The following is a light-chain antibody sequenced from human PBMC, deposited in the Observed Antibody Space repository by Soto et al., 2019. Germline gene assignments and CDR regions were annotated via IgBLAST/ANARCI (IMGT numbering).Light chain of an antibody. V-gene: IGKV1-33*01. CDR3: QQNDNLPPT. J-gene: IGKJ2*01. Sequence: IQMTQSPSSLSASVGDRVTITCQASQDISNYLNWYQQKPGKAPKLLIYDASNLETGVPSRFSGSGSGTDFTFTIISLQPEDIATYYCQQNDNLPPTFGQGTKLEIK. CDR2: DAS. CDR1: QDISNY.